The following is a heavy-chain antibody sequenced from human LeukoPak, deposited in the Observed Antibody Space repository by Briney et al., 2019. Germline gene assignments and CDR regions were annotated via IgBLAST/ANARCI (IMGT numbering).Heavy chain of an antibody. CDR1: GFTFSRYW. D-gene: IGHD1-26*01. V-gene: IGHV3-74*01. J-gene: IGHJ4*02. Sequence: GGSLSLSCAASGFTFSRYWMHWVRQAPGKGLVWVSRINSDGSDITYADSVKGRFTISRDNAKSTVYLQMNSLRAEDTAVYYCARGSLGDGSLLIDYWGQGTLVTVSS. CDR3: ARGSLGDGSLLIDY. CDR2: INSDGSDI.